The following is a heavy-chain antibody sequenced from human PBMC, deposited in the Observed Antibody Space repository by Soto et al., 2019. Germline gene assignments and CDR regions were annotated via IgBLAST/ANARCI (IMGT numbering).Heavy chain of an antibody. Sequence: QVQLVQSGAEVKKPGASVKVSCKASGYTFTSYGISWVRQAPGQGLEWMGWSSAYNGNTNDAQKLQGRVTMTTATSPSTAYVELRGMRSADTAVYYCAKAPYCSSTSCPPNYFDYWGQGTLVTVSS. J-gene: IGHJ4*02. CDR2: SSAYNGNT. CDR3: AKAPYCSSTSCPPNYFDY. D-gene: IGHD2-2*01. CDR1: GYTFTSYG. V-gene: IGHV1-18*01.